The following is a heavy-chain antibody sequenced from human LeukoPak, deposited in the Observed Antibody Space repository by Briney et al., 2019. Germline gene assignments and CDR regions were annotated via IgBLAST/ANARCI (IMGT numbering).Heavy chain of an antibody. CDR3: AKDLYGYASNWFDP. CDR2: ISGSGGSR. CDR1: GFSFSSYA. J-gene: IGHJ5*02. V-gene: IGHV3-23*01. Sequence: PGGSLRLSCAASGFSFSSYAMSWVRQAPGKGLEWVSAISGSGGSRYYADSVKGRFTISRDNSKNTLYLQMNSLRAEYTAVFYCAKDLYGYASNWFDPWGQGTLVTVSS. D-gene: IGHD5-12*01.